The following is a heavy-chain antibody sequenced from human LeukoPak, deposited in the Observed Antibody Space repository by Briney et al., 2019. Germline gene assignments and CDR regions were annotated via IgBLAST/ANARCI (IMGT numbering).Heavy chain of an antibody. D-gene: IGHD6-19*01. CDR1: GYTFTSYA. J-gene: IGHJ3*02. CDR3: ARVRQWLVQGGDAFDI. CDR2: INAGNGNT. V-gene: IGHV1-3*01. Sequence: ASVKVSCKASGYTFTSYAMHWVRQAPGQRLEWMGWINAGNGNTKYSQKFQGRVTITRDTSASTAYMELSSLRSEDTAVYYCARVRQWLVQGGDAFDIWGQGTMVTVSS.